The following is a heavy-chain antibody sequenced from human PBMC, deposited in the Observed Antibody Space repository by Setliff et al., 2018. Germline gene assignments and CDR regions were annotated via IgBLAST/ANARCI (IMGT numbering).Heavy chain of an antibody. V-gene: IGHV4-61*09. CDR1: GDPMSSRRYY. Sequence: SETLSLTCTVSGDPMSSRRYYWAWIRQPAGKGLERIGQIYTSWSTNYNPSLKSRLTISVDTSKNQFSLKLRSVTAADTAVYYCARTGTYRYFDYWGQGALVTVSS. D-gene: IGHD1-1*01. CDR2: IYTSWST. CDR3: ARTGTYRYFDY. J-gene: IGHJ4*02.